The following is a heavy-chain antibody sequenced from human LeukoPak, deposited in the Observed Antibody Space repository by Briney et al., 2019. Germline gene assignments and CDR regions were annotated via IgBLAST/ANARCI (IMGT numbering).Heavy chain of an antibody. CDR2: ISDSGGRP. CDR3: AKRGVVIRVILVGFHKEAYYFDS. Sequence: GGSLRLSCAVSGITLSNYGMSWVRQAPGKRLEWVAGISDSGGRPNYADSVKGRVTISRDNPKNTLYLQMNSLRAEDTAVYFCAKRGVVIRVILVGFHKEAYYFDSWGQGALVTVSS. D-gene: IGHD3-22*01. CDR1: GITLSNYG. J-gene: IGHJ4*02. V-gene: IGHV3-23*01.